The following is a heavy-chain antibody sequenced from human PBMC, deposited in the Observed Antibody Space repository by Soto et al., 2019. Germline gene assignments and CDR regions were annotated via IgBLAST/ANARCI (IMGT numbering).Heavy chain of an antibody. CDR2: INHSGST. CDR3: ARTGVTFGGVIVIRLPANWFDP. J-gene: IGHJ5*02. CDR1: GGSFSGYY. Sequence: SETLSLTCAVYGGSFSGYYWSWIRQPPGKGLEWIGEINHSGSTNYNPSLKSRVTISVDTSKNQFSLKLSSVTAADTAVYYCARTGVTFGGVIVIRLPANWFDPWGQGTLVTVSS. V-gene: IGHV4-34*01. D-gene: IGHD3-16*02.